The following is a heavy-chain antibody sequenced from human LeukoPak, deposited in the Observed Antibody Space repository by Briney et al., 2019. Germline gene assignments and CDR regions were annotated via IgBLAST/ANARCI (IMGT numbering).Heavy chain of an antibody. CDR2: ISSSSSYI. Sequence: GGSLRLSCAASGFTFSDFWVEWFRQAPGKGLEWVSSISSSSSYIYYADSVKGRFTISRDNAKNSLYLQMNSLRAEDTAVYYCARDRLLWFGELFYHGMDVWGQGTTVTVSS. D-gene: IGHD3-10*01. CDR1: GFTFSDFW. J-gene: IGHJ6*02. CDR3: ARDRLLWFGELFYHGMDV. V-gene: IGHV3-21*01.